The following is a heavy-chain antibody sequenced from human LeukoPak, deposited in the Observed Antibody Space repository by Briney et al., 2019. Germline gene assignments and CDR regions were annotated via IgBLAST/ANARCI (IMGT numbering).Heavy chain of an antibody. J-gene: IGHJ4*02. CDR2: IAHHGNNK. Sequence: QSGGSLRLSCGASGFTFSSSAMHWVRQGPGKGLEWVAYIAHHGNNKYYADSVKGRFTISRDNSKGSLYLQMNSLRADGTAVYYCAKDGSWSCTDWGQGTLVRVSS. D-gene: IGHD2-8*02. CDR3: AKDGSWSCTD. CDR1: GFTFSSSA. V-gene: IGHV3-30*02.